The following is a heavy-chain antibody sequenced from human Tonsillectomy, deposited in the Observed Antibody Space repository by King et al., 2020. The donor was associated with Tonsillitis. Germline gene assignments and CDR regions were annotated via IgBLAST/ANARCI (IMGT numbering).Heavy chain of an antibody. Sequence: VQLVESGGGLVQPGRSLRLSCAASGFTFDEYAMHWVRQAPGKGLEWVSGISWNSVSIGYADSVKGRFTISSDNATNSLYLQMNGLRAEDTALYYCAKAPYSSGWYFDLWGRGNLVTVSS. D-gene: IGHD6-19*01. CDR3: AKAPYSSGWYFDL. J-gene: IGHJ2*01. V-gene: IGHV3-9*01. CDR2: ISWNSVSI. CDR1: GFTFDEYA.